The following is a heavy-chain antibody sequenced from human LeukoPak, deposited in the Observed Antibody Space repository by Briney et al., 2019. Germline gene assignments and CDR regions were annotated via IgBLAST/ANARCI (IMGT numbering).Heavy chain of an antibody. CDR2: ISWNSGSI. Sequence: GRSLRLSCAASGFTFDDYAMHWVRHAPGKGLEWVSGISWNSGSIGYADSVKGRFTISRDNAKNSLYLQMNSLRAEDTAVYYCAREYSSSRYFDYWGQGTLVTVSS. V-gene: IGHV3-9*01. CDR1: GFTFDDYA. J-gene: IGHJ4*02. CDR3: AREYSSSRYFDY. D-gene: IGHD6-6*01.